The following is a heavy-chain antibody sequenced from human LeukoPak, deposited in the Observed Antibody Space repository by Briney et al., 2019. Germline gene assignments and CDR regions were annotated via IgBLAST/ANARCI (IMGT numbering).Heavy chain of an antibody. CDR1: GYTFTGYY. CDR2: INPNSGGT. D-gene: IGHD3-3*01. Sequence: ASVKVSCKASGYTFTGYYMHWVRQAPGQGLEWMGWINPNSGGTNYAQKFQGRVTMTRDTSISTAHMELSRLRSDDTAVYYCARDSGPYDFWSGYYTGGYGMDVWGQGTTVTVSS. J-gene: IGHJ6*02. V-gene: IGHV1-2*02. CDR3: ARDSGPYDFWSGYYTGGYGMDV.